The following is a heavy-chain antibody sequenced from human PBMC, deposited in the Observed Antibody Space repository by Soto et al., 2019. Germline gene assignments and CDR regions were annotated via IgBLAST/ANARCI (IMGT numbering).Heavy chain of an antibody. Sequence: GESLKISCQGSGYSFTSYWISWVRQMPVKCLEWMGRIDPSDSYTNYSPSFQGHVTISADKSISTAYLQWSSLKASDTAMYYCARRSITGTTAQYYGMDVWGQGTTVTVSS. D-gene: IGHD1-7*01. CDR2: IDPSDSYT. J-gene: IGHJ6*02. CDR3: ARRSITGTTAQYYGMDV. V-gene: IGHV5-10-1*01. CDR1: GYSFTSYW.